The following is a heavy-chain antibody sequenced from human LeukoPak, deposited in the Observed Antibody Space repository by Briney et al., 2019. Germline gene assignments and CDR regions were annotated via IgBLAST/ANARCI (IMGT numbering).Heavy chain of an antibody. CDR2: ISAYNGNT. Sequence: GASVKVSCKASGYTFTSYGISWVRQAPGQGLEWMGWISAYNGNTNYAQKLQGRVTMTTDTSTSTAYMELRSLRPDDTAVYYCARSKGLRSVGGFDYWGQGTLVTVSS. CDR3: ARSKGLRSVGGFDY. J-gene: IGHJ4*02. CDR1: GYTFTSYG. V-gene: IGHV1-18*01. D-gene: IGHD4-23*01.